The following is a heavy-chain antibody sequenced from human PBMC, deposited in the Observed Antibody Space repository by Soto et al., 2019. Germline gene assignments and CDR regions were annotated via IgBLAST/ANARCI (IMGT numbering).Heavy chain of an antibody. V-gene: IGHV3-74*01. CDR1: GFSFSSHW. Sequence: EVQLVESGGDLVEPGGSLGLSCAASGFSFSSHWMVWVRQAPGKGLVWVSRINGDGTMPSYVDSVKGRFTISRDNAKNTVKLQMNSLRVEDTAIYYCARGMAGSGTANDYWGRGILVTVSS. D-gene: IGHD6-19*01. CDR2: INGDGTMP. J-gene: IGHJ4*02. CDR3: ARGMAGSGTANDY.